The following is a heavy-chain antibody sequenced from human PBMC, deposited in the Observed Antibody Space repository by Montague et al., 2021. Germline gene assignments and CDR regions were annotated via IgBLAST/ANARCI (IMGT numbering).Heavy chain of an antibody. D-gene: IGHD5-12*01. CDR2: IYYSGST. V-gene: IGHV4-39*01. J-gene: IGHJ6*02. Sequence: SETLSLTCTVSGGSISSSSYYWGWIRQPPGKGLEWIGSIYYSGSTYYNPSLKSRVTISVDTSKNQFSLKLSSVTAADTAVYYCARHPHSGYYYYYHGMDVWGQGTTVTVSS. CDR1: GGSISSSSYY. CDR3: ARHPHSGYYYYYHGMDV.